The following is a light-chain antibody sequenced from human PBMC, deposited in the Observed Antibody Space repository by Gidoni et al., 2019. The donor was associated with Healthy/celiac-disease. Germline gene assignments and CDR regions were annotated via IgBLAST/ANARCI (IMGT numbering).Light chain of an antibody. CDR1: QSVSSY. CDR2: DAS. V-gene: IGKV3-11*01. CDR3: QQRSNWPQLT. Sequence: DIVLTQSPATLSLSPEERATLSCRASQSVSSYLAWYQPKPGQAPRLLIYDASNRATGIPARFSGSGSGTDFTLTISSLEPEDFAVYYCQQRSNWPQLTFGGGTKVEIK. J-gene: IGKJ4*01.